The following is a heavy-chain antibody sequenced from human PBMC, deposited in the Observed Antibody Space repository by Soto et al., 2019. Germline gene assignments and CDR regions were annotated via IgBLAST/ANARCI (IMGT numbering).Heavy chain of an antibody. CDR3: TRHWKLTGDHDAFDI. V-gene: IGHV3-73*01. CDR2: IRSKANSYAT. CDR1: GFTFSGSA. Sequence: GGSLRLSCAASGFTFSGSAMHWVRQASGKGLEWVGRIRSKANSYATAYAASVKGRFTISRDDSKNTAYLQMNSLKTEDTAMYYCTRHWKLTGDHDAFDIWGQGTMVTVSS. D-gene: IGHD7-27*01. J-gene: IGHJ3*02.